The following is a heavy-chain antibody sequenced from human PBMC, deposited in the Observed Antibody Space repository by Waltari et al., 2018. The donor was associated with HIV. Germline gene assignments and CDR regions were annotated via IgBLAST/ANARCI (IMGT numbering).Heavy chain of an antibody. CDR2: ITYDGGNQ. CDR3: VRRSVLGLDL. Sequence: VQSGGGVAQPGRSLRLSCTASGVMISNHAIHWVRQSADKRLEWVAVITYDGGNQFVTDSLKGRFIISRDNARDTLYLEMKLLKVEDSGIYYCVRRSVLGLDLWGQGTTVIVS. CDR1: GVMISNHA. J-gene: IGHJ6*02. V-gene: IGHV3-30*04. D-gene: IGHD6-19*01.